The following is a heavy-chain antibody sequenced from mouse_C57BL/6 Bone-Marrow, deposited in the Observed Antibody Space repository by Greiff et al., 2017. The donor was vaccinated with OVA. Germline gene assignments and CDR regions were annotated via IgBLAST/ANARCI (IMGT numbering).Heavy chain of an antibody. Sequence: EVHLVESGEGLVKPGGSLKLSCAASGFTFSSYAMSWVRQTPEKRLEWVAYISSGGDYIYYADTVKGRFTISRDNARNTLYLQMSSLKSEDTAMYYCTRDYYGSSGWYFDVWGTGTTVTVSS. CDR2: ISSGGDYI. V-gene: IGHV5-9-1*02. J-gene: IGHJ1*03. D-gene: IGHD1-1*01. CDR1: GFTFSSYA. CDR3: TRDYYGSSGWYFDV.